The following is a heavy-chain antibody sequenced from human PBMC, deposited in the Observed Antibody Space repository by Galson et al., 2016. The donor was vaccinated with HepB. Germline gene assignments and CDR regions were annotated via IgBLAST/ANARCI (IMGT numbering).Heavy chain of an antibody. Sequence: SLRLSCAASGFTFSSYAMHWVRQAPGKGLEWVAFISFDGTDPNYADPVKGRFTVSRNNSNNTLFLQMNSLRPEDTAVYYCARGYYCGDGSCHSEVAYWGQGTLVTVSS. CDR3: ARGYYCGDGSCHSEVAY. D-gene: IGHD2-15*01. CDR1: GFTFSSYA. CDR2: ISFDGTDP. V-gene: IGHV3-30*04. J-gene: IGHJ4*02.